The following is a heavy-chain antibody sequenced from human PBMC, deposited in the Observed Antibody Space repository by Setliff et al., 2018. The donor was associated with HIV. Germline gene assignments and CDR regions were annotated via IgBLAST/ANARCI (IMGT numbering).Heavy chain of an antibody. Sequence: ASVKVSCKASGGTFSSYVISWVRQAPGQGPEWMGIIYPGGARRSYAQKFQGRVTITRDMSTSTAYMELSSLRSEDTAVYYCAADPAGPLDGFDIWGQGTMVTVSS. CDR1: GGTFSSYV. V-gene: IGHV1-46*01. CDR2: IYPGGARR. CDR3: AADPAGPLDGFDI. J-gene: IGHJ3*02. D-gene: IGHD2-2*01.